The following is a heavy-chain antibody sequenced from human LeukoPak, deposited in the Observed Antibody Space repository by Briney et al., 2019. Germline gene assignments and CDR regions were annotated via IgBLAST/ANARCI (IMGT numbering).Heavy chain of an antibody. CDR3: ARDPGGGYKDDALDI. V-gene: IGHV4-34*01. CDR2: INHSGST. Sequence: SSETLSLTCAVYGGSFSGYYWSWIRQPPGKGLEWIGEINHSGSTNYNPSLKSRVTISVDKSKNQFSLNLNSVTAADTAVYYCARDPGGGYKDDALDIWGQGTMVTVSS. CDR1: GGSFSGYY. J-gene: IGHJ3*02. D-gene: IGHD3-16*01.